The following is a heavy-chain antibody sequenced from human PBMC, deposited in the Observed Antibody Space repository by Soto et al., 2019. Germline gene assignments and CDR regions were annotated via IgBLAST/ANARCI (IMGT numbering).Heavy chain of an antibody. CDR2: LSWDGRHT. CDR1: GFIFDDYS. V-gene: IGHV3-43*01. D-gene: IGHD3-3*01. CDR3: AKARRSIFGGMDV. J-gene: IGHJ6*02. Sequence: EVQLVESGGVVVQPGGSLRLSCAASGFIFDDYSMYWVRQAPGKGLEWVSLLSWDGRHTYYADSVKGRFIISRDNSRNSLDLQMTSLTTADTALYYCAKARRSIFGGMDVWGQGTTVTVSS.